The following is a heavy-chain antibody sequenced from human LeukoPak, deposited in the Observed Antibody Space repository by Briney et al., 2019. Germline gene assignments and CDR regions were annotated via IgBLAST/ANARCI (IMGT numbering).Heavy chain of an antibody. V-gene: IGHV4-4*02. J-gene: IGHJ6*03. CDR3: AREITSGSYSYYYYMDV. CDR2: IYHSGST. CDR1: GGSISSSNW. D-gene: IGHD1-26*01. Sequence: PSETLSLTCAVSGGSISSSNWWSWVRQPPGKGLEWIGEIYHSGSTNYNPSLKSRVTISVDKSKNQFSLKLSSVTAADAAVYYCAREITSGSYSYYYYMDVWGKGTMVTVSS.